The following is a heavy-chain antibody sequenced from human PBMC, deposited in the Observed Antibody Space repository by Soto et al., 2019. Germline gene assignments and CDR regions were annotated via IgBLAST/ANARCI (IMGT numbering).Heavy chain of an antibody. V-gene: IGHV4-31*03. D-gene: IGHD4-4*01. J-gene: IGHJ6*02. CDR1: GGPISSGGYY. CDR3: ARGLTTVTTYYYYGMDV. Sequence: PSETLSLTCTVSGGPISSGGYYWSWIRQHPGKGLEWIGYIYYSGSTYYNPSLKSRVTISVDTSKNQFSLKLSSVTAADTAVYYCARGLTTVTTYYYYGMDVWGQGTTVTVSS. CDR2: IYYSGST.